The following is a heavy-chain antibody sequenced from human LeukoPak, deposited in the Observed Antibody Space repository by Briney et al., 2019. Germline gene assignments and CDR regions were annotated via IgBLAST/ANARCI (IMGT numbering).Heavy chain of an antibody. V-gene: IGHV3-7*01. CDR3: ARYSSGWYVEYYFDY. CDR2: IKQEGSEK. Sequence: PGGSLRLSCAASGFTFSSYWMSWVRQAPGKGLEWVANIKQEGSEKYYVDSVKGRFTISRDNAKNSLYLQMNSLRAEDTAVYYCARYSSGWYVEYYFDYWGQGTLVTVSS. J-gene: IGHJ4*02. CDR1: GFTFSSYW. D-gene: IGHD6-19*01.